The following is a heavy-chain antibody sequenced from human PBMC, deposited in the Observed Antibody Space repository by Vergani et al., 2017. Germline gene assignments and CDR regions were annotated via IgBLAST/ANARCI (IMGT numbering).Heavy chain of an antibody. CDR2: IIPIFGTA. J-gene: IGHJ6*02. V-gene: IGHV1-69*01. Sequence: QVQLVQSGAEVKKPGSSVKVSCKASGGTFSSYAISWVRQAPGQGLEWMGGIIPIFGTANYAQKFQGRVTITADESTSTAYMELSSMESEDTAMYYCAGGIADNCYCCMDVWGQGTMVTVSS. CDR1: GGTFSSYA. D-gene: IGHD6-13*01. CDR3: AGGIADNCYCCMDV.